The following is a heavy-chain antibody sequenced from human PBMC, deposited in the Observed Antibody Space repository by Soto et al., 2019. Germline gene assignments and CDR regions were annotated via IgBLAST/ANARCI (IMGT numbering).Heavy chain of an antibody. CDR2: ISSSSSTI. CDR1: GFTFSSYS. Sequence: EVQLVESGGGLVQPGGSLRLSCAASGFTFSSYSMNWVRQAPGKGLEWVSYISSSSSTIYYADSVKGRFTISRDNAKNSLYLQMNSLRAEDTAVYYCARGCTDWLLSPIYFDYWGQGTLVTVSS. J-gene: IGHJ4*02. V-gene: IGHV3-48*01. CDR3: ARGCTDWLLSPIYFDY. D-gene: IGHD3-9*01.